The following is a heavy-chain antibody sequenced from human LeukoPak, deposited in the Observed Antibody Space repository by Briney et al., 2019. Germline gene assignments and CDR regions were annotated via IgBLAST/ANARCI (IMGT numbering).Heavy chain of an antibody. D-gene: IGHD2-21*02. V-gene: IGHV4-59*01. CDR3: ARVANRGGRGDSYYFDY. CDR2: GYNSGST. CDR1: GXSISSYY. Sequence: SETLSLTCTVSGXSISSYYWSWIRQPPGKGLEWIGDGYNSGSTNYNPSLKSRVTISVDTSKNQFSLKLSSVTAADTAVYYCARVANRGGRGDSYYFDYWGQGTLVTVSS. J-gene: IGHJ4*02.